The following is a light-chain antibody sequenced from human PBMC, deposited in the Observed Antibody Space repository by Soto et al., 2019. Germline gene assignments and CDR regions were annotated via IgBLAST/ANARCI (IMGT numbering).Light chain of an antibody. J-gene: IGKJ4*01. CDR3: QQYNKWPLT. Sequence: EIVMTQSPATLSVSPGERATLSCTASQSVYSNLAWYQQNPGQPPMLLVYEASTRATGIPATFSGSGSGTEFTLTISSLQSEDFAVYYCQQYNKWPLTFGGGTKVEVE. CDR2: EAS. CDR1: QSVYSN. V-gene: IGKV3-15*01.